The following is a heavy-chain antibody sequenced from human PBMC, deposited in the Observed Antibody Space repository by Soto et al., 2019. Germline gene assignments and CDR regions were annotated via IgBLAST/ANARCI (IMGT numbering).Heavy chain of an antibody. CDR3: ARDSGEYSYGSLD. V-gene: IGHV3-33*01. J-gene: IGHJ3*01. D-gene: IGHD5-18*01. CDR1: GFTFSSYG. Sequence: PGGSLRLSCAASGFTFSSYGMHWVRQAPGKGLEWVAVIWYDGSNKYYADSVKGRFTISRDNSKNTLYLQMNSLRAEDTAVYYCARDSGEYSYGSLDWGQGTMVTVSS. CDR2: IWYDGSNK.